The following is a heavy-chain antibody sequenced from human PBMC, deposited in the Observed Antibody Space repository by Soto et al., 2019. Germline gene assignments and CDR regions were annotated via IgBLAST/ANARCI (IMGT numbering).Heavy chain of an antibody. J-gene: IGHJ4*02. CDR3: AKRHCSGGSCYSDY. Sequence: EVQLLESGGGLVQPGGSLRLSCAASGFTFSSYATSWVRQAPGKGLEWVSAISGSGGSTYYADSVKGRFTISRDNSKNTLYLQMNSLRAEDTAVYYCAKRHCSGGSCYSDYWGQGTLVTVSS. CDR2: ISGSGGST. V-gene: IGHV3-23*01. D-gene: IGHD2-15*01. CDR1: GFTFSSYA.